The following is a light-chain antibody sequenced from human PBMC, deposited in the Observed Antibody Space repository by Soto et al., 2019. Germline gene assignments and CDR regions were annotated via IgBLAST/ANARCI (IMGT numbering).Light chain of an antibody. CDR3: QQYNSYSPST. V-gene: IGKV1-5*01. CDR1: QSISSW. J-gene: IGKJ1*01. CDR2: DAS. Sequence: DIQMTQSPSTLSASVGARVTITCRASQSISSWLAWYQKKPGKAPKLLXYDASSLESGVPSRFSGSGSGTEFTLTISSLQTDDFATYYCQQYNSYSPSTFGQGTKVDI.